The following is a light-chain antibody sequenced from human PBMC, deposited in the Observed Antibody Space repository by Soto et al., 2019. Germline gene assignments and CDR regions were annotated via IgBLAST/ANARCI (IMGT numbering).Light chain of an antibody. V-gene: IGKV2-24*01. J-gene: IGKJ1*01. CDR1: ESLVHSDGNTY. CDR2: QIS. CDR3: MQVTHFPRT. Sequence: DVVLTQTPLSSPFNLGQPASISCRSSESLVHSDGNTYLSWLQQRPGQPPRLLIYQISNRFSGVPDKFSGSGAGTDFTLKISRVEPEDVGVSYCMQVTHFPRTFGQGTKVEI.